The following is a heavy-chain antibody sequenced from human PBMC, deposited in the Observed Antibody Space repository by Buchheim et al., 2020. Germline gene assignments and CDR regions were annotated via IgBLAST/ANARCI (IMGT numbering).Heavy chain of an antibody. CDR1: GGSVSSGSYY. J-gene: IGHJ6*02. D-gene: IGHD1-26*01. Sequence: QVQLQESGPGLVKPSETLSLTCTVSGGSVSSGSYYWSWIRQPPGKGLEWIGYIYYSESTNYNPSLKSRVTISVDTSKNQFSLKLSSVTAADTAVYYCARDLYSGSYYDYGMDVWGQGTT. V-gene: IGHV4-61*01. CDR3: ARDLYSGSYYDYGMDV. CDR2: IYYSEST.